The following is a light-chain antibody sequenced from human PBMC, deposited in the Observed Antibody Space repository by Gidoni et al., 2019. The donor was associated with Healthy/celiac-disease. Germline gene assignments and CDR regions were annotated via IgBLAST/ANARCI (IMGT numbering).Light chain of an antibody. CDR3: QQYGSSPHT. CDR1: QSVSSSY. J-gene: IGKJ4*01. CDR2: GAS. V-gene: IGKV3-20*01. Sequence: EIVLTPSRGTLSLSPGERATLSCRASQSVSSSYLAWYQQKPGQAPRLLIYGASSRATGSPDRFSGSGSGTDFTLTISRLEPEDFAVYYCQQYGSSPHTFGGGTKVEIK.